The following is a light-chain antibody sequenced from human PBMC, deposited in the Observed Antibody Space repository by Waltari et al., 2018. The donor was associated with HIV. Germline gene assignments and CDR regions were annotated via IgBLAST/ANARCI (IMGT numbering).Light chain of an antibody. CDR1: SSDVGTYNR. CDR3: SSYRTNNTIV. V-gene: IGLV2-18*02. J-gene: IGLJ1*01. CDR2: EVK. Sequence: QSALTQPPSVSASPGQSVTISCTGTSSDVGTYNRVSWYLQPPGTAPRIIIYEVKNPPSGVPDRFSGSKSGNTASLTISGLQAEDEADYYCSSYRTNNTIVFGTGTKVTVL.